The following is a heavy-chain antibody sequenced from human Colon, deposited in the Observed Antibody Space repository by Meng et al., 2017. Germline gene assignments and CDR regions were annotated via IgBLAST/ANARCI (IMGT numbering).Heavy chain of an antibody. Sequence: SVKVSCKASGYTFSIYGISWVRQAPGQGLEWMGWISGYNGNTNYAQKFQGRVTMTTDTSTSTAYLELRGLRSDDTAMYYCARDSKNHYYTSGSYADFWGQGTLVTVSS. J-gene: IGHJ4*02. CDR1: GYTFSIYG. CDR2: ISGYNGNT. CDR3: ARDSKNHYYTSGSYADF. D-gene: IGHD3-10*01. V-gene: IGHV1-18*01.